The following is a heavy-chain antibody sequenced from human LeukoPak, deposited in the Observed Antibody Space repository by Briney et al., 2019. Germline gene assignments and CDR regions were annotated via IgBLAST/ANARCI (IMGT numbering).Heavy chain of an antibody. CDR3: ARTNGYYGSGSSP. J-gene: IGHJ5*02. D-gene: IGHD3-10*01. CDR1: GGSFSGYY. V-gene: IGHV4-34*01. Sequence: KTSETLSLTCAVYGGSFSGYYWSWIRQPPGKGLEWIGEINHSGSTNYNPSLKSRVTISVDTSKNQFSLKLSSVTAADTAVYYCARTNGYYGSGSSPWGQGTLVTVSS. CDR2: INHSGST.